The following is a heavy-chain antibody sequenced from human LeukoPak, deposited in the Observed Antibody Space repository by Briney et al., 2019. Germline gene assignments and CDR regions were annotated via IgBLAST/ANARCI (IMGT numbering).Heavy chain of an antibody. V-gene: IGHV3-23*01. CDR1: GFTFSSYA. D-gene: IGHD6-19*01. J-gene: IGHJ4*02. CDR2: ISSSGGTT. CDR3: AKAGIAVPATPEY. Sequence: GGSLRLSCAASGFTFSSYAMNWVRQAPGKGLEWVSVISSSGGTTYYSDSVKGRFIISRDNSKNTLYLQMNSLRAEDTAVYYCAKAGIAVPATPEYCSRGTQVTVSS.